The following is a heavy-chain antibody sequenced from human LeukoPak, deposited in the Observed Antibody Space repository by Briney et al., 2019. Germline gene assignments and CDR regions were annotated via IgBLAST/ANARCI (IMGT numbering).Heavy chain of an antibody. CDR2: IIPIFGTA. D-gene: IGHD5-24*01. V-gene: IGHV1-69*13. Sequence: GASVKVSCKASGGTFSSYAISWVRQAPGQGLEWMGGIIPIFGTANYAQKFQGRVTITADESTSTAYMELSSLRSEDTAVYYCARAGIEMATTHYFDYWGQGTLVTVSS. J-gene: IGHJ4*02. CDR1: GGTFSSYA. CDR3: ARAGIEMATTHYFDY.